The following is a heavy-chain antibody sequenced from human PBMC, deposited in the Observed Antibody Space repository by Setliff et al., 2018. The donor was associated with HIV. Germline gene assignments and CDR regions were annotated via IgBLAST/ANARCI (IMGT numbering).Heavy chain of an antibody. CDR2: INHNKSS. Sequence: SETLSLTCTVSDGSFSSDYWSWIRKPPGKGLEWIGEINHNKSSDYNPSLKSRVTISIDMSKNQFSLKLTSVAAADTAVYYCAKRPGYGYPFHIWGQGTMVTVSS. D-gene: IGHD5-18*01. CDR1: DGSFSSDY. J-gene: IGHJ3*02. CDR3: AKRPGYGYPFHI. V-gene: IGHV4-34*01.